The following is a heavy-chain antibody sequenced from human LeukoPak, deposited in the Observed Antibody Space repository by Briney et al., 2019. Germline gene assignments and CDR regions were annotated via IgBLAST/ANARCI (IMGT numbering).Heavy chain of an antibody. V-gene: IGHV4-59*08. D-gene: IGHD6-19*01. J-gene: IGHJ4*02. Sequence: SGTLSLTCTVSGGSISTYYWTWIRQPPGKGLEWIGFIYYSGITKYNSSLESRVTISLDMSKNQFSLRLSSVTAADTAVYYCVRRLAVTGKYYFDYWGQGTLVTVSS. CDR1: GGSISTYY. CDR2: IYYSGIT. CDR3: VRRLAVTGKYYFDY.